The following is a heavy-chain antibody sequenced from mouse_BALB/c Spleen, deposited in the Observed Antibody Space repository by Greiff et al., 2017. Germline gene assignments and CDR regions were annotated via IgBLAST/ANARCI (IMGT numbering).Heavy chain of an antibody. CDR3: AREDDYGAWFAY. CDR1: GFTFSSYA. V-gene: IGHV5-9-4*01. CDR2: ISSGGSYT. Sequence: DVKLVESGGGLVKPGGSLKLSCAASGFTFSSYAMSWVRQSPEKRLEWVAEISSGGSYTYYPDTVTGRFTISRDNAKNTLYLEMSSLRSEDTAMYYCAREDDYGAWFAYWGQGTLVTVSA. D-gene: IGHD2-4*01. J-gene: IGHJ3*01.